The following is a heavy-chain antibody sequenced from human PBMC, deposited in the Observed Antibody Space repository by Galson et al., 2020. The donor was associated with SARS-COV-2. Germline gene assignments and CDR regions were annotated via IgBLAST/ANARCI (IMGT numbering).Heavy chain of an antibody. CDR1: GLLFNNFA. Sequence: TGGSLRLSCAASGLLFNNFAMHWVRQAPGKRLEWVAIISFDGTNQYEDSVKGRFTISRDTSKNTLFLQMNTLRPEDTAVYYCAREGPDYDSSYFDNWGRGTLVIVSS. CDR2: ISFDGTNQ. V-gene: IGHV3-30*03. J-gene: IGHJ4*01. D-gene: IGHD3-22*01. CDR3: AREGPDYDSSYFDN.